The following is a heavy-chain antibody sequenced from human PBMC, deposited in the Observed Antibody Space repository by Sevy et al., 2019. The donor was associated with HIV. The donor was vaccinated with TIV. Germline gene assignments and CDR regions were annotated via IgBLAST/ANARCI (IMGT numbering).Heavy chain of an antibody. J-gene: IGHJ6*02. CDR3: AREGTGRGYYYGLDV. CDR2: ISSTGKYI. CDR1: GFTFIGYT. V-gene: IGHV3-21*01. Sequence: GGSLRLSCAASGFTFIGYTMNWVRQAPGKGLEWVSSISSTGKYIYYAESLKARLTVSRDNADNSLYLQINSLRAEDTATYYCAREGTGRGYYYGLDVWGQGTTVTVSS. D-gene: IGHD1-26*01.